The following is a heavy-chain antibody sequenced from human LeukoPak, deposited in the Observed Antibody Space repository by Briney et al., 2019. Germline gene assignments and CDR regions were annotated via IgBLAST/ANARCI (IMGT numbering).Heavy chain of an antibody. CDR3: ARARELPSDCYYYMDV. V-gene: IGHV3-21*01. D-gene: IGHD1-26*01. J-gene: IGHJ6*03. Sequence: GGSLRLSCAASGFTFSSYSMNWVRQAPGKGLEWVSSVSSSSSYIYYADSVKGRFTISRDNAKNSLYLQMNSLRAEDTAVYYCARARELPSDCYYYMDVWGKGTTVTVSS. CDR2: VSSSSSYI. CDR1: GFTFSSYS.